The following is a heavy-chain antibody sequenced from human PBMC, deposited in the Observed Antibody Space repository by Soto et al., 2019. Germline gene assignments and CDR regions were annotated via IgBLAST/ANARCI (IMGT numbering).Heavy chain of an antibody. V-gene: IGHV4-30-4*01. J-gene: IGHJ5*02. D-gene: IGHD2-21*02. CDR1: GASIRITDYY. CDR2: VYYTGST. CDR3: VRTAREGAVAPHWFDR. Sequence: LSLTCTVSGASIRITDYYWSWIRQAPGKGLEWIGYVYYTGSTYYNPSLMSRLTISVDTSKNQFSLKLTSVTAAETAVYYCVRTAREGAVAPHWFDRWGQGTQVTVSS.